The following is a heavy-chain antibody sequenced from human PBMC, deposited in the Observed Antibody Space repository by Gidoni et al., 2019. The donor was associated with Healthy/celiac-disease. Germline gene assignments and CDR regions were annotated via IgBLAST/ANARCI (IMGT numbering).Heavy chain of an antibody. D-gene: IGHD3-22*01. V-gene: IGHV1-69*06. CDR3: ARALDYDSSGYYSPFDY. Sequence: QVQLVQSGAEVKQPGSSVKVSCKASGGTFSSYAISWVRQAPGQGLEWMGGIIPIFGTANYAQKFQGRVTITADKSTSTAYMELSSLRSEDTAVYYCARALDYDSSGYYSPFDYWGQGTLVTVSS. J-gene: IGHJ4*02. CDR2: IIPIFGTA. CDR1: GGTFSSYA.